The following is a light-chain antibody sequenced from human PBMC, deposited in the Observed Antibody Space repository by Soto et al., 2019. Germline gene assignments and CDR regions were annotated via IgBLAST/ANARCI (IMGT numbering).Light chain of an antibody. CDR3: QQRRSWPPTIT. J-gene: IGKJ5*01. V-gene: IGKV3-11*01. Sequence: EIVLTQSPVTLSLSPGERAALSCRASQSVGSYLAWYQQKPGQPPRLLIYDASNRATGIPARFSGSGSGTDFTLTISSLEPEDFAVYYCQQRRSWPPTITFGQGTRLEIK. CDR2: DAS. CDR1: QSVGSY.